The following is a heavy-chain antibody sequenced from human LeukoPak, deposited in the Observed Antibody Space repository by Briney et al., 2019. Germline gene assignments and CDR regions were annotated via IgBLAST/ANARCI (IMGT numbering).Heavy chain of an antibody. D-gene: IGHD2-21*02. J-gene: IGHJ5*02. CDR3: ARHVTAYNWFDP. CDR1: GFTFSSYS. CDR2: INHSGST. Sequence: GSLGLSCAASGFTFSSYSMNWVRQAPGKGLEWIGEINHSGSTNYNPSLKSRVTISVDTSKNQFSLKLSSVTAADTAVYYCARHVTAYNWFDPWGQGTLVTVSS. V-gene: IGHV4-34*01.